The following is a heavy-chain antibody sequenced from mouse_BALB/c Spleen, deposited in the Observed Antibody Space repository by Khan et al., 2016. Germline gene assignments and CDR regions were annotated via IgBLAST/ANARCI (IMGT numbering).Heavy chain of an antibody. Sequence: QVQLKQSGAELMKPGASVKISCKATGYTFSTYWIEWVKQRPGHGLEWIGEILPGSGSSNYNEKLKGKATFTADTSSNTAYMQLSSLTSEDAAVYYCARFYYDYDSGMDYWGQVTSVTVSS. V-gene: IGHV1-9*01. D-gene: IGHD2-4*01. J-gene: IGHJ4*01. CDR3: ARFYYDYDSGMDY. CDR2: ILPGSGSS. CDR1: GYTFSTYW.